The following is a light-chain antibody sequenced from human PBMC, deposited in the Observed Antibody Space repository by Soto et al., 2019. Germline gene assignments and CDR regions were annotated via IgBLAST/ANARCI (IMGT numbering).Light chain of an antibody. J-gene: IGKJ1*01. CDR2: GAS. CDR1: QTLDSM. Sequence: IVLTQFPATLSVSPGARATLSCWASQTLDSMVAWYQQKSGQAPRLLIYGASTRATGIPARFSGSGSGTDFTLTISRLEPEDFAVYYCQQYGSSGTFGQGTKVDI. CDR3: QQYGSSGT. V-gene: IGKV3-15*01.